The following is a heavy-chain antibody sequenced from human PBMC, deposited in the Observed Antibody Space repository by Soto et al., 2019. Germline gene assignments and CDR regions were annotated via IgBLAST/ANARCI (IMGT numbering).Heavy chain of an antibody. Sequence: SVKVSCKASGGTFSSYAISWVRQAPGQGLEWMGGIIPIFGTANYAQKFQGRVTITADKSTSTAYMELSSLRSEDTAVYYCASGSTWEDPTKLYMPLTPWGQGTLVTVS. CDR1: GGTFSSYA. J-gene: IGHJ5*02. CDR2: IIPIFGTA. D-gene: IGHD3-10*01. V-gene: IGHV1-69*06. CDR3: ASGSTWEDPTKLYMPLTP.